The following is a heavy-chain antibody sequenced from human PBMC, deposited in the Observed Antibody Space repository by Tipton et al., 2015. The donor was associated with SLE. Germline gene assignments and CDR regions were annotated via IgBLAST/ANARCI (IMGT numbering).Heavy chain of an antibody. J-gene: IGHJ4*02. D-gene: IGHD2-15*01. V-gene: IGHV4-59*01. CDR2: IYYSGRT. CDR1: GGSISSYY. CDR3: ARVPVARHYFDY. Sequence: TLSLTCTVSGGSISSYYWSWIRQPPGKGLEWIGYIYYSGRTNYNPSLKSRVTISVDTSKNQFSLKLSSVTAADTAVYYCARVPVARHYFDYWGQGTLVTVSS.